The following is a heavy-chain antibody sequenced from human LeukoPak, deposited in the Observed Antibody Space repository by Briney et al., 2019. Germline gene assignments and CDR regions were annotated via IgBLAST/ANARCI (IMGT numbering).Heavy chain of an antibody. CDR1: GGSISSYY. CDR3: ARDSPLAPMRSGAFDI. J-gene: IGHJ3*02. D-gene: IGHD3-3*01. Sequence: SETLSLTCTVSGGSISSYYWSWIRQPAGKGLEWIGRIYTSGSTNYNPSLKSRVTISVDTSKNQFSLKLSSVTAADTAVYYCARDSPLAPMRSGAFDIWGQGTMVTVSS. CDR2: IYTSGST. V-gene: IGHV4-4*07.